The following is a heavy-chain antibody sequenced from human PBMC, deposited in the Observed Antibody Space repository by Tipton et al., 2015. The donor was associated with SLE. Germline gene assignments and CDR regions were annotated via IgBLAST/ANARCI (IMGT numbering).Heavy chain of an antibody. CDR1: GGSISSYY. CDR3: ARGVGYCSSTSCYDFLDY. Sequence: TLSLTCTVSGGSISSYYWSWIRQPPGKGLEWIGYIYTSGSTNYNPSLKSRVTISVDTSKNQFSLKLSSVTAADTAVYYCARGVGYCSSTSCYDFLDYWGQGTLVTVSS. J-gene: IGHJ4*02. V-gene: IGHV4-4*08. CDR2: IYTSGST. D-gene: IGHD2-2*03.